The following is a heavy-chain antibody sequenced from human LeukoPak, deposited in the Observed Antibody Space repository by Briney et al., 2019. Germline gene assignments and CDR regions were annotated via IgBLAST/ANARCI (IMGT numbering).Heavy chain of an antibody. CDR2: INQDGSAE. CDR1: GFTFSTYS. CDR3: ARNQRRLDY. D-gene: IGHD1-14*01. Sequence: PGGSLRLSCAASGFTFSTYSMSWVRQAPGKGLDWVASINQDGSAEYYVDSVKDRFTISRDNAKNSLYLQMNSLRAEDTAVYYCARNQRRLDYWGQGTLVTVSS. J-gene: IGHJ4*02. V-gene: IGHV3-7*01.